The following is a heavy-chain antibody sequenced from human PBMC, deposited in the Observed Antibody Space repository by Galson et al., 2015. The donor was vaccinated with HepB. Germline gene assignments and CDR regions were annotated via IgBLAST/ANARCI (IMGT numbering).Heavy chain of an antibody. CDR1: GFTVSGNY. J-gene: IGHJ6*03. D-gene: IGHD2-15*01. CDR3: AKDLDRDIWDYMDV. V-gene: IGHV3-30*18. Sequence: SLRLSCAASGFTVSGNYMSWVRQAPGKGLEWVAVISYDGSNKYYADSVKGRFTISRDNSKNTLYLQMNSLRAEDTAVYYCAKDLDRDIWDYMDVWGKGTTVTVSS. CDR2: ISYDGSNK.